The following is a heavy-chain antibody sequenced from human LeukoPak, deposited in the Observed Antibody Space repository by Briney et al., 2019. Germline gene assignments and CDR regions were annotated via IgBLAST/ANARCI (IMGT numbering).Heavy chain of an antibody. J-gene: IGHJ4*02. CDR2: IYYSGST. D-gene: IGHD3-10*01. V-gene: IGHV4-59*13. Sequence: SETLSLTCTLSGGSISSYHWSWIRQPPGKGLEWIGYIYYSGSTNYNPSLKSRVTISVDTSKNQFSLKLSSVTAADTAVYYCAREVMVRGVIIFDYWGQGTLVTVSS. CDR3: AREVMVRGVIIFDY. CDR1: GGSISSYH.